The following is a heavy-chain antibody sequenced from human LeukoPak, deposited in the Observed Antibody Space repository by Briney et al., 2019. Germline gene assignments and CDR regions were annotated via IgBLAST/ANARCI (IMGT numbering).Heavy chain of an antibody. Sequence: GASVKVSCKASGGTFSSYAISWVRQAPGQGLEWMGGIIPIFGTANYAQKFQGRVTITADESTSTAYMELSSLRSEDTAVYYCARVLMGLDSNCLHFDYWGQGTLVTVSS. CDR2: IIPIFGTA. CDR3: ARVLMGLDSNCLHFDY. V-gene: IGHV1-69*13. J-gene: IGHJ4*02. D-gene: IGHD4-11*01. CDR1: GGTFSSYA.